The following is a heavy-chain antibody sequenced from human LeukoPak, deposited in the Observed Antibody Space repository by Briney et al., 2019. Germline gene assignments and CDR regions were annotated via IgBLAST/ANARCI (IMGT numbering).Heavy chain of an antibody. V-gene: IGHV1-69*01. CDR1: GGTFSSYA. J-gene: IGHJ4*02. CDR2: IIPIFGTA. Sequence: GSSVKVSCKASGGTFSSYAISWVRQAPGQGLEWMGGIIPIFGTANYAQKFQGRVTITADESTSTAYMELSSLRSEDTAVYYCARSPGGLIVVVTAIDYFDYWGQGTLVTVSS. CDR3: ARSPGGLIVVVTAIDYFDY. D-gene: IGHD2-21*02.